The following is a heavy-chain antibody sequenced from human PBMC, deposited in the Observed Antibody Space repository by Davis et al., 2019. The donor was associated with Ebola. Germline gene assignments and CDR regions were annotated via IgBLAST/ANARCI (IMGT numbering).Heavy chain of an antibody. CDR3: AKDRGWLQFDY. Sequence: GGSLRLSCAASGFTFSSFWMTWVRQAPGRGLKCVASINTDGSGKYYVESIKGRFTISRDNAKNSLYLQMSSLRAEDTAVYYCAKDRGWLQFDYWGQGALVTVSS. CDR1: GFTFSSFW. D-gene: IGHD5-24*01. J-gene: IGHJ4*02. CDR2: INTDGSGK. V-gene: IGHV3-7*03.